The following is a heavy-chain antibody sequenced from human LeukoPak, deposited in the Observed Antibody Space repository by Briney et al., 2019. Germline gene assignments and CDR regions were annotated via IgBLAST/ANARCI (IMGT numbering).Heavy chain of an antibody. D-gene: IGHD2/OR15-2a*01. V-gene: IGHV1-69*01. Sequence: GASVKVSCKASGGTFSSYAITWVRQAPGQGLEWMGGIIPIFGTANYAQKFQGRVTITADESTSTAYMELSSLRSDDTAVYYCARSLSMSWFDPLGPGNPGHRLL. CDR3: ARSLSMSWFDP. CDR2: IIPIFGTA. J-gene: IGHJ5*02. CDR1: GGTFSSYA.